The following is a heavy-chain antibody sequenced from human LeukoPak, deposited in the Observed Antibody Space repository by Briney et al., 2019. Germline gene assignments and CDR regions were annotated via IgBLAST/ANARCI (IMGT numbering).Heavy chain of an antibody. J-gene: IGHJ3*02. V-gene: IGHV4-38-2*02. Sequence: PSETLSLTCTVSGYSISSGYYWGWIRQPPGKGLEWIGSIYHSGSTYYNPSLKSRVTISVDTSKNQFSLKLSSVTAADTAVYYCARDLKFTIIWGQGTMVTVSS. D-gene: IGHD3-10*01. CDR3: ARDLKFTII. CDR1: GYSISSGYY. CDR2: IYHSGST.